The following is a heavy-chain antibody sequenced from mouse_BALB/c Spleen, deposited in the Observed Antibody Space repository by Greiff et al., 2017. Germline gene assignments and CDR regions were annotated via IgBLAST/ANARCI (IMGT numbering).Heavy chain of an antibody. CDR1: GYTFTNYW. CDR3: ARSRYYGYDYWHFDV. J-gene: IGHJ1*01. Sequence: QVQLKQSGAELVRPGTSVKISCKASGYTFTNYWLGWVKQRPGHGLEWIGDIYPGGGYTNYNEKFKGKATLTADTSSSTAYMQLSSLTSEDSAVYFCARSRYYGYDYWHFDVWGAGTTVTVSS. D-gene: IGHD2-14*01. CDR2: IYPGGGYT. V-gene: IGHV1-63*02.